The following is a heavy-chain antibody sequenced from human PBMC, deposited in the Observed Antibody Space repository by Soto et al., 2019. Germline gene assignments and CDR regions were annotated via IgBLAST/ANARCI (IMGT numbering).Heavy chain of an antibody. CDR1: GYTFTSYY. Sequence: ASVKVSCKASGYTFTSYYIQWVRQAPGQGLEWMGMINPSGGRTSYAQKFQGRVTMTRDTSTSTVYMELSSLRSADTAVYYCARVVAAAGTWSYYFDDWGQGTLVTV. CDR3: ARVVAAAGTWSYYFDD. J-gene: IGHJ4*02. V-gene: IGHV1-46*03. D-gene: IGHD6-13*01. CDR2: INPSGGRT.